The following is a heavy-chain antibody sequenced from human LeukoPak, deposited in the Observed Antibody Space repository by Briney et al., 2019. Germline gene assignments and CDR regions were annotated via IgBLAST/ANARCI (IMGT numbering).Heavy chain of an antibody. Sequence: GGSLRLSCAASGFTFSSYAMSWVRQAPGKGLEWVSAISGSGGSTYYADSVKGRFTISRDNSKNTLYLQMHSLRAEDTAVYYCAKDGGKHYYDSSPKYYFDYWGQGTLVTVSS. J-gene: IGHJ4*02. V-gene: IGHV3-23*01. CDR2: ISGSGGST. CDR1: GFTFSSYA. D-gene: IGHD3-22*01. CDR3: AKDGGKHYYDSSPKYYFDY.